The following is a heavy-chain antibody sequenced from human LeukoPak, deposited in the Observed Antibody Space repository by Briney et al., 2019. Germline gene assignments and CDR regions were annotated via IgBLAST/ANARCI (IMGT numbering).Heavy chain of an antibody. CDR3: ANEGRGYSGYDPEYYFDY. V-gene: IGHV4-34*01. Sequence: PSETLSLTCAVYGGSFSGYYWSWIRQSPGKGLEWVGEMSHSGSTNYNPSLKSRVTISVDTSKNQFSLKLRFVTAADTAVYYCANEGRGYSGYDPEYYFDYWGQGTLVTVSS. J-gene: IGHJ4*02. D-gene: IGHD5-12*01. CDR2: MSHSGST. CDR1: GGSFSGYY.